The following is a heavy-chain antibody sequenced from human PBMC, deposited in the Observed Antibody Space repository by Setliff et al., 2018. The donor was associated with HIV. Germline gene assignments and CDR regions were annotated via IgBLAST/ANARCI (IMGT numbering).Heavy chain of an antibody. J-gene: IGHJ6*02. CDR3: ARENGRTNYYYYYGMDV. V-gene: IGHV4-61*02. Sequence: NPSETLSLTCTVSGGSISSGSYYWSWIRQPAGKGLEWIGRIHTSGSTNYNPSLKSRVTISVDTSKNQFSLKLSSVTAADTAVYYCARENGRTNYYYYYGMDVWGQGTTVTVSS. CDR2: IHTSGST. CDR1: GGSISSGSYY.